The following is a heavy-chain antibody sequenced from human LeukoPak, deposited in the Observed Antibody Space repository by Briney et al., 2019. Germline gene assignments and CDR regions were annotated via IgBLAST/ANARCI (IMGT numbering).Heavy chain of an antibody. CDR1: GGSINGSPYY. D-gene: IGHD3-16*01. Sequence: PSETLSLTCTVSGGSINGSPYYWGWIRQPPGKGLEWIGSMYYSGSTYYNPSLKSRVTISVDTSKKQFSLKLKSVTAADTAVYYCARQIYDYVWGYWGQGTLVTASS. CDR2: MYYSGST. J-gene: IGHJ4*02. CDR3: ARQIYDYVWGY. V-gene: IGHV4-39*01.